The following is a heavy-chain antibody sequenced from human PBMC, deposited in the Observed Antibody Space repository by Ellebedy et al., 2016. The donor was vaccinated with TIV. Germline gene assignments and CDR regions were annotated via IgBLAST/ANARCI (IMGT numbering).Heavy chain of an antibody. V-gene: IGHV3-66*01. CDR3: ARNDPHP. CDR1: GITFSTYT. CDR2: IYSNGDT. Sequence: PGGSLRLSCAASGITFSTYTMDWVRQAPGKGLEWVSLIYSNGDTRYADSVKGRFTISRDNSKNTLHLQMNSLRAEDTAVYYCARNDPHPWGQGTLVTVAS. J-gene: IGHJ5*02. D-gene: IGHD3-16*01.